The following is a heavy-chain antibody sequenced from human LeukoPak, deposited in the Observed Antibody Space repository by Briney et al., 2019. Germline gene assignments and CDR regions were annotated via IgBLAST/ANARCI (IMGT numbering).Heavy chain of an antibody. CDR2: ISAYNGNT. V-gene: IGHV1-18*01. J-gene: IGHJ4*02. CDR1: GYTFTSYG. Sequence: GASVKVSCKASGYTFTSYGISWVRQAPGQGLEWMGWISAYNGNTNYAQKLQGRVTMTTDTSTSTAYMELRSLRSDDTAVYYCARGTGYCSSTSCYKELDYWGQGTLVTVSS. D-gene: IGHD2-2*02. CDR3: ARGTGYCSSTSCYKELDY.